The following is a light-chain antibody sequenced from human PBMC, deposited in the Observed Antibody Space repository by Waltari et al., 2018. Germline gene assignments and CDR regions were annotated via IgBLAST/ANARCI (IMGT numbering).Light chain of an antibody. Sequence: QSVLTQPPSVSAAPGQRVTIPCSGGSSNIGKNYVSWYRQFPGSAPKPLIYEDTERPAGAPGRFSDSKSGTSATLDITGLQPGDEAEYYCGTWDSSLSGAVFGGGTLLTVL. J-gene: IGLJ7*01. V-gene: IGLV1-51*02. CDR1: SSNIGKNY. CDR2: EDT. CDR3: GTWDSSLSGAV.